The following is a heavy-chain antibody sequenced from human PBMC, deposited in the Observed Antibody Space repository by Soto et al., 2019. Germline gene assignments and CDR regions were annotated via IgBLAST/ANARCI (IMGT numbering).Heavy chain of an antibody. V-gene: IGHV1-69*01. CDR2: IIPIFGTA. J-gene: IGHJ4*02. D-gene: IGHD3-22*01. CDR3: ARVTADYYDSSGYRY. Sequence: QVQLVQSGAEVKKPGSSVKVSCKASGGTFSSYAISWVRQAPGQGLGWMGGIIPIFGTANYAQKFQGRVTITADESTSTAYMELSSLRSEDTAVYYCARVTADYYDSSGYRYWGQGTLVTVSS. CDR1: GGTFSSYA.